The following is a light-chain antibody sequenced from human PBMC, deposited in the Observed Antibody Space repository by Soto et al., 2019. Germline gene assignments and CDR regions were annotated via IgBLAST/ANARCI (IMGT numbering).Light chain of an antibody. V-gene: IGKV3-11*01. CDR3: QQRSNWTRT. CDR1: QNISTN. CDR2: DAS. J-gene: IGKJ1*01. Sequence: ENVLTQSPGTLSLSPGERVTLSCRASQNISTNVAWYPQKPGQAPRLLIYDASNRATGIPARFSGSGSGTDFTLTISSLEPEDFAVYYCQQRSNWTRTFGQGTKVDIK.